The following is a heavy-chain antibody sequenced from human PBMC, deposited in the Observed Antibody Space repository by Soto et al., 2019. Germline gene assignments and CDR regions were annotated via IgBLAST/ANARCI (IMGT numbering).Heavy chain of an antibody. CDR2: IYYSGST. CDR1: GGSISSYY. D-gene: IGHD6-13*01. J-gene: IGHJ5*02. V-gene: IGHV4-59*08. CDR3: ARHGYSSRNWFDP. Sequence: PSETLSLTCTVSGGSISSYYWSWIRQPPGKGLEWIGYIYYSGSTNYNPSLKSRVTISVDTSKNQFSLKLSSVTAADTAVYYCARHGYSSRNWFDPWGQGTLVTVSS.